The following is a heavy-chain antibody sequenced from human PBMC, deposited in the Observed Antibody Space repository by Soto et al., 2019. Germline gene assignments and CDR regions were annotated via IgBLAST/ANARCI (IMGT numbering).Heavy chain of an antibody. J-gene: IGHJ6*01. V-gene: IGHV3-30*18. D-gene: IGHD6-19*01. CDR3: AKDKSIAVAGRINYYYNMDV. CDR1: GFAFSRYG. CDR2: VSYDGSNE. Sequence: PGGSLRLSCAGSGFAFSRYGMYWVRQAPGKGLEWVAVVSYDGSNEFYADSVKGRFTISRDNSKNTLYLQMHSLRAEDTAVYYCAKDKSIAVAGRINYYYNMDVWGQGTTVTVSS.